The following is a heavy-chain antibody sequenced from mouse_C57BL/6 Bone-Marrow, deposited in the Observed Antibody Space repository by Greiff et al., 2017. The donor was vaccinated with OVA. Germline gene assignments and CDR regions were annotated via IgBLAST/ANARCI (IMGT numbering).Heavy chain of an antibody. CDR3: ARKGHYGSRAWFAY. J-gene: IGHJ3*01. CDR2: IWSGGST. Sequence: VKVVESGPGLVQPSQSLSITCTVSGFSLTSYGVHWVRQSPGKGLEWLGVIWSGGSTDYNAAFISRLSISKDNSKSQVFFKMNSLQADDTAIYYCARKGHYGSRAWFAYWGQGTLVTVSA. D-gene: IGHD1-1*01. CDR1: GFSLTSYG. V-gene: IGHV2-2*01.